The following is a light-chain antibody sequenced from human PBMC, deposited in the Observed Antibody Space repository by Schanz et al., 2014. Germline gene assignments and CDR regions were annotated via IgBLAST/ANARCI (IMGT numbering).Light chain of an antibody. Sequence: EIVLTQSPGTLSLSPGERATLSCRASQSVSSNFLAWYQQKPGQAPRLLIYGAFTRATGIPARFSGSGSGTEFTLTISSLQSEDFAVYYCQQYNGGTFGQGTKVEIK. V-gene: IGKV3D-15*01. CDR2: GAF. CDR3: QQYNGGT. CDR1: QSVSSN. J-gene: IGKJ1*01.